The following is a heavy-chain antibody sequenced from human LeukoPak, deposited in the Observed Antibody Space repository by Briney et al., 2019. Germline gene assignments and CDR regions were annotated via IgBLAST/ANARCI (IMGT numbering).Heavy chain of an antibody. V-gene: IGHV4-61*02. D-gene: IGHD2-8*01. CDR1: GGSISSGSYY. CDR2: IYTSGST. Sequence: SETLSLTCTVSGGSISSGSYYWSWIRQPAGKGLEWIGRIYTSGSTNYNPSLKSRVTISVDTSRNQFSLKLSSVTAVDTAVYYCARENIVLMVYASKGLDRYFDYWGQGTLVTVSS. CDR3: ARENIVLMVYASKGLDRYFDY. J-gene: IGHJ4*02.